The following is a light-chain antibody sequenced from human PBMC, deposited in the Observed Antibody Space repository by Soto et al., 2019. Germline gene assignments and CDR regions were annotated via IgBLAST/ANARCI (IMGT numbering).Light chain of an antibody. V-gene: IGKV3-20*01. CDR2: GAS. CDR1: QSVSSSY. CDR3: QPEGYSSWA. J-gene: IGKJ1*01. Sequence: EIVLTQSPGTLSLSPGERATLSCRASQSVSSSYFAWYQQKPGQAPRLLIYGASSRATGIPDRFSGSGSGTDLHRNNNRLEPESFEGYLCQPEGYSSWAFGQGTKVEIK.